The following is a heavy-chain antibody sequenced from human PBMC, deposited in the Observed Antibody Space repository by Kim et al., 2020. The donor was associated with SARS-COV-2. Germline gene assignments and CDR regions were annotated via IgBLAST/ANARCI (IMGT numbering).Heavy chain of an antibody. D-gene: IGHD3-9*01. J-gene: IGHJ6*02. CDR3: ARCRFDWGDLDYYYYGMDV. Sequence: GGSLRLSCAASGFTFSSYAMHWVRQAPGKGLEWVAVISYDGSNKYYADSVKGRFTISRDNSKNTLYLQMNSLRAEDAAVYYCARCRFDWGDLDYYYYGMDVWGQGTTVTVSS. CDR2: ISYDGSNK. CDR1: GFTFSSYA. V-gene: IGHV3-30*04.